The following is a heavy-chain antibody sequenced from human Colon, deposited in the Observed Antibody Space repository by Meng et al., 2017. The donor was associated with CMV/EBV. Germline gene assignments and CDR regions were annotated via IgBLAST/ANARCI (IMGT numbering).Heavy chain of an antibody. CDR2: INHSGST. J-gene: IGHJ3*02. CDR1: GGSFSGYY. CDR3: ARDSPIRDNHDPFDI. V-gene: IGHV4-34*01. Sequence: SETLSLTCAVYGGSFSGYYWSWIRQPPGKGLEWIGEINHSGSTNYNPSLKSRVTISVDTSKNQFSLKLSSVTAADTAVYYCARDSPIRDNHDPFDIWGLGTMVTVSS. D-gene: IGHD2-21*02.